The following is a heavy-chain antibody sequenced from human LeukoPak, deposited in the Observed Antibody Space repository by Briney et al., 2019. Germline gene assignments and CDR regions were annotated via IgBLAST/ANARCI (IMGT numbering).Heavy chain of an antibody. J-gene: IGHJ4*02. CDR3: ARPYYYDSSGYQD. CDR2: IDPSDSYT. Sequence: GESLKISCKGSGYSFTSYWISWVRQMPGQGLEWMGRIDPSDSYTNSSPSFPGHVTISADKSISTAYLQWSSLKASDTAMYYGARPYYYDSSGYQDWGQGTLVTVSS. CDR1: GYSFTSYW. V-gene: IGHV5-10-1*01. D-gene: IGHD3-22*01.